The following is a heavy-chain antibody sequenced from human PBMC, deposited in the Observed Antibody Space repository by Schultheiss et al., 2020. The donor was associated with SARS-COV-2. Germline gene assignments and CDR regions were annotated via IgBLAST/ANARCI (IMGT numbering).Heavy chain of an antibody. Sequence: GESLKISCAASGFTFSSYGMHWVRQAPGKGLEWVAVISYDGSNKYYADSVKGRFTISRDNSKNTLYLQMNSLRAEDTAVYYCARQWLVLDAFDIWGQGTMVTVSS. V-gene: IGHV3-30*03. CDR1: GFTFSSYG. CDR2: ISYDGSNK. J-gene: IGHJ3*02. CDR3: ARQWLVLDAFDI. D-gene: IGHD6-19*01.